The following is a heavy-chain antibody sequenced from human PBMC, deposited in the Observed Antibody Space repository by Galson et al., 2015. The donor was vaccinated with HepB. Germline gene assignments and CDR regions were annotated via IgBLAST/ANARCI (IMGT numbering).Heavy chain of an antibody. Sequence: SLRLSCAASGFTFSSYGMHWVRQAPGKGLEWVAFIRYDGSNKYYADSVKGRFTISRDNSKNTLYLQMNSLRAEDTAVYYCAKDPYYYDSSGYSLYNWFDPWGQGTLVTVSS. CDR2: IRYDGSNK. CDR1: GFTFSSYG. CDR3: AKDPYYYDSSGYSLYNWFDP. D-gene: IGHD3-22*01. V-gene: IGHV3-30*02. J-gene: IGHJ5*02.